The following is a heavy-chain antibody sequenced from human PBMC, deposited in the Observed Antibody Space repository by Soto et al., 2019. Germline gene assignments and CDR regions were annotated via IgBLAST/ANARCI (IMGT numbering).Heavy chain of an antibody. CDR2: ISHDGSNK. V-gene: IGHV3-30*18. CDR3: AKDLKASWCMDV. D-gene: IGHD2-8*02. Sequence: GGSLRLSCAASGFTFSRYGMHWVRQAPGKGLEWVAVISHDGSNKYHADSVKGRFTISRDNSKNTLYLQMNSLKTEDTAVYYCAKDLKASWCMDVWGRGTTVTVSS. CDR1: GFTFSRYG. J-gene: IGHJ6*02.